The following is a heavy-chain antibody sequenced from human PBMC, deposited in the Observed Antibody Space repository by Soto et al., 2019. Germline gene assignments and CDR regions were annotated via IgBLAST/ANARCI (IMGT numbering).Heavy chain of an antibody. CDR3: AREGRGLGA. D-gene: IGHD3-10*01. CDR1: GFSFSDYW. CDR2: IKEDGSEK. V-gene: IGHV3-7*01. J-gene: IGHJ5*02. Sequence: EVPLVESGGELVQPGGSLRLSCAASGFSFSDYWMSWARQAPGKGLAWVANIKEDGSEKNYVDSVKGRFTISRDNAKRSLFLQMNSLRVEDTAVYYCAREGRGLGAWGQGTLVSVSA.